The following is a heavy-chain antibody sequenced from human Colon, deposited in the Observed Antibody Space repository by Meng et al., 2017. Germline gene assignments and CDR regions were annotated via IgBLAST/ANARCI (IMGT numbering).Heavy chain of an antibody. CDR1: GGSISSNYW. Sequence: QVPLRESGPGLVKPSGTLSLTCAVSGGSISSNYWWTWVRQPPGKGLEWIGEINHSGSTSYVPSLKSRITISVDKSNNLLSLKLNSVTAADTAMYYCARRNTRNSGGGNNYWGQGTLVTVSS. D-gene: IGHD3-10*01. J-gene: IGHJ4*02. CDR3: ARRNTRNSGGGNNY. V-gene: IGHV4-4*02. CDR2: INHSGST.